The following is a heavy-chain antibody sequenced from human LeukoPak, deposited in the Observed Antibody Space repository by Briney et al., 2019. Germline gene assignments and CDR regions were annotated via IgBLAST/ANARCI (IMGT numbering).Heavy chain of an antibody. Sequence: GGSLTLSCAASGFTFSSYAMSWVRQAPGKGLEWVSAISGSGGSTYYADSVKGRFTISRDNSKNTLYLQMNSLRAEDTAVYYCAKDRGYYDSSGYYLSDYWGQGTLVTVSS. CDR3: AKDRGYYDSSGYYLSDY. V-gene: IGHV3-23*01. D-gene: IGHD3-22*01. CDR1: GFTFSSYA. J-gene: IGHJ4*02. CDR2: ISGSGGST.